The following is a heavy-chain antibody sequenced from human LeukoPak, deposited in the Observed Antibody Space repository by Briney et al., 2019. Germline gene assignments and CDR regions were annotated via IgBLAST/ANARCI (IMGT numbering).Heavy chain of an antibody. CDR2: ISAYNGNT. V-gene: IGHV1-18*01. CDR3: ARDTVVGAGGAYYFDY. CDR1: GYTFTSYG. D-gene: IGHD1-26*01. Sequence: GASVKVSCKASGYTFTSYGISWVRQAPGQGLEWMGWISAYNGNTNYAQKLQGRVTMTSDTSTSTAYMELRSLRSDDTAVYYCARDTVVGAGGAYYFDYWGQGTLVTVSS. J-gene: IGHJ4*02.